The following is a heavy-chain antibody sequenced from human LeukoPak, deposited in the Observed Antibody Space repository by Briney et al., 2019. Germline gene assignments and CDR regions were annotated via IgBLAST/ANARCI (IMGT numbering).Heavy chain of an antibody. J-gene: IGHJ3*02. CDR3: AKVVSGYSSGADAFDI. V-gene: IGHV3-23*01. CDR2: ISGSGGST. CDR1: GFTFSSYA. Sequence: PGRSLRLSCAASGFTFSSYAMSWVRQAPGKGLEWVSAISGSGGSTYYADSVKGRFTISRDNSKNTLYLQMNSLRAEDTAVYYCAKVVSGYSSGADAFDIWGQGTMVTVSS. D-gene: IGHD6-19*01.